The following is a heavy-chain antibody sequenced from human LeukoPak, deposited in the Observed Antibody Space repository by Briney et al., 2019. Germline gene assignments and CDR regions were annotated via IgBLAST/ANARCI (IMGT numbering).Heavy chain of an antibody. D-gene: IGHD4-17*01. CDR3: ARDRGDSGYYYYYMDV. V-gene: IGHV3-21*01. CDR2: ISSTSSNI. J-gene: IGHJ6*03. CDR1: GFTFSSYS. Sequence: PGGSLRLSCAASGFTFSSYSMNWVRQAPGKGLEWVSSISSTSSNIYYADSVKGRFTISRDNAKNSLYLQMNSLRAEDTAVYYCARDRGDSGYYYYYMDVWGKGTTVTVSS.